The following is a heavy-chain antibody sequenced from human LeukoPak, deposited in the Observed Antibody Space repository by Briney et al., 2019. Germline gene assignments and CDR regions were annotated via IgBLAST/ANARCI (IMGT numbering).Heavy chain of an antibody. CDR2: IYHSGST. J-gene: IGHJ5*02. V-gene: IGHV4-30-2*01. D-gene: IGHD2-2*01. CDR1: GGSISSGGYY. CDR3: ARVVVGPGKLPEDWFDP. Sequence: PSQTPSLTCTVSGGSISSGGYYWSWIRQPPGKGLEWIGYIYHSGSTYYNPSLKSRVTISVDRSKNQFSLKLSSVTAADTAVYYCARVVVGPGKLPEDWFDPWGQGTLVTVSS.